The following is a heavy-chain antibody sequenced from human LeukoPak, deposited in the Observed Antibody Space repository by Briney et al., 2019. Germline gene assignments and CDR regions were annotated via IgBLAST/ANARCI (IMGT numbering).Heavy chain of an antibody. CDR2: VNESGGT. CDR3: ARPPRYCSSTSCRNWFDP. V-gene: IGHV4-34*01. Sequence: SETLSLTCAVYIDSFSNYHWNWIRQTPAKGMEWIGEVNESGGTNISPSLRSRVTISVDTSKNQFSLKLSSVTAADTAVYYCARPPRYCSSTSCRNWFDPWGQGTLVTVSS. CDR1: IDSFSNYH. J-gene: IGHJ5*02. D-gene: IGHD2-2*01.